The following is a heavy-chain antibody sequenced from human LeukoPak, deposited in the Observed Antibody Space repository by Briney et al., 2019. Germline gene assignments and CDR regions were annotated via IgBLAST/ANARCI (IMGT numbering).Heavy chain of an antibody. CDR3: ARATSGSHDSSGFYP. Sequence: ASVKVSCKASGYTFTAYFLHWVRQAPGQGLEWMGRIDPNGGDTNYAQKFQGRVTVTRDTSISTAYMELSRLSSDDTAVYYCARATSGSHDSSGFYPWGQGALVTVSS. V-gene: IGHV1-2*06. J-gene: IGHJ5*02. CDR2: IDPNGGDT. D-gene: IGHD3-22*01. CDR1: GYTFTAYF.